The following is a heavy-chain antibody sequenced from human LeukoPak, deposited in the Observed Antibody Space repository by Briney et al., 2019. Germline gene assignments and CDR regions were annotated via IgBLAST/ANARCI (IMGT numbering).Heavy chain of an antibody. V-gene: IGHV4-34*01. D-gene: IGHD3-10*01. CDR1: GGSFSGYY. Sequence: SETPSLTCAVYGGSFSGYYWSWIRQPPGKGLEWIGEINHSGSTNYNPSLKSRVTISVDTSKNQFSLKLSSVTAADTAVYYCARALWFGDGGDYWGQGTLVTVSS. CDR2: INHSGST. J-gene: IGHJ4*02. CDR3: ARALWFGDGGDY.